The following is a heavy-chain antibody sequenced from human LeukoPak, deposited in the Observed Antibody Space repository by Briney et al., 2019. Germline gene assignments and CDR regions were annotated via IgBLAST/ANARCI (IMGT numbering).Heavy chain of an antibody. J-gene: IGHJ5*02. D-gene: IGHD3-22*01. CDR3: ATDLNTMIVTLSTS. CDR1: GYTLTELS. V-gene: IGHV1-24*01. CDR2: FDPEDGET. Sequence: GASVKVSCKVSGYTLTELSMHWVRQAPGKGLEWMGGFDPEDGETIYAQKFQGRVTMTEDTSTDTAYMELSSLRSEDTAVYYCATDLNTMIVTLSTSWGQGTLVTVSS.